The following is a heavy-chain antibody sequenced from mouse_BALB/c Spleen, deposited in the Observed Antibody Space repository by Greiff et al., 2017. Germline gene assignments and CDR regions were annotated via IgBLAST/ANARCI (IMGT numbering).Heavy chain of an antibody. V-gene: IGHV14-1*02. D-gene: IGHD2-4*01. CDR3: ALCYYDYNYYAMDY. CDR1: GFNIKDYY. CDR2: IDPENGNT. Sequence: EVQVVESGAELVRPGALVKLSCKASGFNIKDYYMHWVKQRPEQGLEWIGWIDPENGNTIYDPKFQGKASITADTSSNTAYLQLSSLTSEDTAVYYCALCYYDYNYYAMDYWGQGTSVTVSS. J-gene: IGHJ4*01.